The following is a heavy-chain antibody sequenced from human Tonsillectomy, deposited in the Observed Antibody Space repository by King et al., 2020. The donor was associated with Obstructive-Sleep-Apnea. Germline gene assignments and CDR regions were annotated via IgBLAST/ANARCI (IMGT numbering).Heavy chain of an antibody. V-gene: IGHV3-23*04. CDR2: ITGSGRST. Sequence: VQLVESGGGLVQPGGSLRLSCVASGFSFSNYAMNWVRQAPGKGLECVSVITGSGRSTYYADSVKGRFTISRDNSKNTMYLQMNSLRAEDTAVYYCATRRVDYYGXDAXGQGTTVIVSS. CDR1: GFSFSNYA. J-gene: IGHJ6*02. CDR3: ATRRVDYYGXDA.